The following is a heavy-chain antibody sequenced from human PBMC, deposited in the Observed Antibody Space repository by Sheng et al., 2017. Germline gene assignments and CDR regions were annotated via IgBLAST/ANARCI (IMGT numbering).Heavy chain of an antibody. CDR2: IKQDGSEK. CDR3: ARDIPRHMAVTKGFDY. CDR1: GFTFSSYW. J-gene: IGHJ4*02. Sequence: EVQLVESGGGLVQPGGSLRLSCAASGFTFSSYWMSWVRQAPGKGLEWVANIKQDGSEKYYVDSVKGRFTISRDNAKNSLYLQMNSLRAEDTAVYYCARDIPRHMAVTKGFDYWGQGTLVTVSS. V-gene: IGHV3-7*01. D-gene: IGHD2-8*01.